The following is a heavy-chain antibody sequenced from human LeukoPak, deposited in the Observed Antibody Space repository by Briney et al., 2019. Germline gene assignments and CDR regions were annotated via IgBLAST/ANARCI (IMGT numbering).Heavy chain of an antibody. J-gene: IGHJ4*02. CDR3: LTKSF. CDR1: GFTFSNAW. V-gene: IGHV3-15*01. Sequence: PGGSLRLSCAASGFTFSNAWLSWVRQAPGKGLEWVGRIISKTDGGTTDYAAPVKGRFTISRDDSKNTLYLQMNSLKTEDTAVYYCLTKSFWGQGTLVTVSS. CDR2: IISKTDGGTT.